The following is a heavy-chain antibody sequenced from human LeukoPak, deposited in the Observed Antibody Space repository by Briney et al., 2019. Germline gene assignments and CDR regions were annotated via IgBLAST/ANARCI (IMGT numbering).Heavy chain of an antibody. D-gene: IGHD6-13*01. J-gene: IGHJ4*02. CDR3: ARNSGHSTWFGPSDY. V-gene: IGHV4-34*01. CDR2: INHSGST. Sequence: SETLSLTCAVYGGSFSGYYWSWIRQPPGKGLEWIGEINHSGSTNYNPSLKSRVTISVDTSKNQFSLKMRSVTAADTAVYYCARNSGHSTWFGPSDYWGQGTLVTVSS. CDR1: GGSFSGYY.